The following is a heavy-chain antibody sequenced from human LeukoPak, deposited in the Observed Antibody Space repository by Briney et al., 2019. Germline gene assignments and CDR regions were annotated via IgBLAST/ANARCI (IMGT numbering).Heavy chain of an antibody. J-gene: IGHJ4*02. D-gene: IGHD5-24*01. CDR2: INPNSGGT. V-gene: IGHV1-2*02. CDR3: ASRDGPQGGFDY. Sequence: ASVRVSCKASGYTFTDYYMHWVRQASGQGLEWMGWINPNSGGTDYAQKFQGRVTMTRDTSISTAYMELNRLRSDDTGVYYCASRDGPQGGFDYWGQGTLVTVSS. CDR1: GYTFTDYY.